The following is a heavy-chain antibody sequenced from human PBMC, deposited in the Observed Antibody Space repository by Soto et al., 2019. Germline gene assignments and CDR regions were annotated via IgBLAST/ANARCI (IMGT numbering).Heavy chain of an antibody. CDR3: ARHIHNQGFEYYFDS. D-gene: IGHD1-1*01. CDR1: GGSITSSGSA. Sequence: SETLSLSCNASGGSITSSGSAWGWIRQSPGKGLEWIGTIDYSGNIYYIPSLKSRITISVDTSKNQISLKLSSVTAADTAVYYCARHIHNQGFEYYFDSWGQGTLVTVSS. CDR2: IDYSGNI. V-gene: IGHV4-39*01. J-gene: IGHJ4*02.